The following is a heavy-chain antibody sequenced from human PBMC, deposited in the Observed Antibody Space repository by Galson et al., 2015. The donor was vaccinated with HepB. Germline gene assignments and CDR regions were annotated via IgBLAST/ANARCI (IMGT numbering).Heavy chain of an antibody. CDR1: GFSLSTSGVG. Sequence: PALVKPTQTLTLTCTFSGFSLSTSGVGVGWIRQPPGKALEWLALIYWNDDKRYSPSLKSRLTITKDTSKNQVVLTMTNMDPVDTATYYCALIEGGYYYDSSGLNWFDPWGQGTLVTVSS. CDR2: IYWNDDK. V-gene: IGHV2-5*01. J-gene: IGHJ5*02. D-gene: IGHD3-22*01. CDR3: ALIEGGYYYDSSGLNWFDP.